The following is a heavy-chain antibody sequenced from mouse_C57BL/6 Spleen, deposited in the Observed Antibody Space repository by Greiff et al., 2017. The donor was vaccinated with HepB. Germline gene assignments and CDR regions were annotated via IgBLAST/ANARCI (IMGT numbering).Heavy chain of an antibody. V-gene: IGHV5-17*01. CDR3: ARGYGNCPAWFAY. D-gene: IGHD2-10*02. CDR1: GFTFSDYG. Sequence: EVKLVESGGGLVKPGGSLKLSCAASGFTFSDYGMHWVRQAPEKGLEWVAYISSGSSTIYYADTMKGRSTISRDNAKNTLFLQMTSLRSEDTAMYYCARGYGNCPAWFAYWGQGTLVTVSA. CDR2: ISSGSSTI. J-gene: IGHJ3*01.